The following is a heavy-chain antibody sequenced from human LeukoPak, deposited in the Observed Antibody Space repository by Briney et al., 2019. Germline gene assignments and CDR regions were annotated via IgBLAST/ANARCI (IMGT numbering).Heavy chain of an antibody. D-gene: IGHD2-2*01. CDR1: GGTFSSYA. CDR2: IIPIFGTA. CDR3: AREGQDIVVVPAAMGAFDI. J-gene: IGHJ3*02. V-gene: IGHV1-69*13. Sequence: GASVKVSCKASGGTFSSYAISWVRQAPGQGLEWMGGIIPIFGTANYAQKFQGRVTITADESTSTAYMELSSLRSEDTAAYYCAREGQDIVVVPAAMGAFDIWGQGTMVTVSS.